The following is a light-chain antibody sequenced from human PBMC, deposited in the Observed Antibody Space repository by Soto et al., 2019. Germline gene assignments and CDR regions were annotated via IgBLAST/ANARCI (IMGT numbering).Light chain of an antibody. CDR3: TSYTSSTPFYV. Sequence: QCVLTQPASVSGCPGQAIAISRTGGRNEFYCYVYVSWYQQHPGQAPQLIIYDVYNRPSGVSHRFSGSKSGDTASLTISGLQAEDEADYYCTSYTSSTPFYVFGTGTKVTVL. CDR1: RNEFYCYVY. CDR2: DVY. J-gene: IGLJ1*01. V-gene: IGLV2-14*03.